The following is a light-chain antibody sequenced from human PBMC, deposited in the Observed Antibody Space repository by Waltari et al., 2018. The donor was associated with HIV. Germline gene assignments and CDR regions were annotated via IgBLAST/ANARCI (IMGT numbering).Light chain of an antibody. CDR1: TSTLGSNY. Sequence: SVLTQPPSASGTPGQRVTIPCSGSTSTLGSNYVFWYQHLPGAAPNLLIHRNDQRPSGVPDRFSGSTSGTSASLAISGLRSEDEADYYCVAWDDSLRGVLFGGGTKVAVL. CDR2: RND. J-gene: IGLJ2*01. V-gene: IGLV1-47*01. CDR3: VAWDDSLRGVL.